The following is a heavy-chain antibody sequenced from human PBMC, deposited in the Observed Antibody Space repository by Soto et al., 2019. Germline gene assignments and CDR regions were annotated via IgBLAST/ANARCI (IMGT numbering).Heavy chain of an antibody. Sequence: QVQLQQWGAGLLKPSETLSLTCTVSGGSVSTGSYDWSWIRQPPGKGLEWIGKIFFTGSAHYNPSLRNRVTMSVDTSKDQFSLTLTSVTAADTAVYYCARDGHGMDVWGQGTTVTVSS. V-gene: IGHV4-61*01. J-gene: IGHJ6*02. CDR2: IFFTGSA. CDR1: GGSVSTGSYD. CDR3: ARDGHGMDV.